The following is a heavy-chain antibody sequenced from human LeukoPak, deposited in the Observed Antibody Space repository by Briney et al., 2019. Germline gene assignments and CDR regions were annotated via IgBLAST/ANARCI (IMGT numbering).Heavy chain of an antibody. J-gene: IGHJ4*02. V-gene: IGHV4-59*01. Sequence: PSETLSLTCTVSGGSISSYYWSWIRQPPGKGLEWIGYINYSGSTNYNPSLKSRVTISVDTSKNQFSLKLSSVTAADTAVYYCARAHYSSSWYYFDYWGQGTLVTVSS. CDR1: GGSISSYY. CDR3: ARAHYSSSWYYFDY. CDR2: INYSGST. D-gene: IGHD6-13*01.